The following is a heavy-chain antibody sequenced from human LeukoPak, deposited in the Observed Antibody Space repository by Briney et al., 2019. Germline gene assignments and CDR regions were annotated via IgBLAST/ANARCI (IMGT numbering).Heavy chain of an antibody. J-gene: IGHJ4*02. CDR3: AKEGEYCGGDCFDY. V-gene: IGHV3-30*18. D-gene: IGHD2-21*01. CDR2: ISYDGNNK. Sequence: GGSLRLSCAASGFTFKSYGMHWVRQAPGRWLEWVALISYDGNNKNYVDSVKGRFTISRDNSKNTLYLQMNSLRAEDTAVYYCAKEGEYCGGDCFDYWGQGTLVTVSS. CDR1: GFTFKSYG.